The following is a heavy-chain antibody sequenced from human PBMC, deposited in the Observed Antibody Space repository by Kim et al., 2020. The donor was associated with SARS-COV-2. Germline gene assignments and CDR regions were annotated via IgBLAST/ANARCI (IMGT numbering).Heavy chain of an antibody. CDR3: ARHRGVGATWIG. V-gene: IGHV5-10-1*01. Sequence: NYCPSFQGHVTISADKSISTAYLQWSSLKASDTAMYYCARHRGVGATWIGWGQGTLVTVSS. J-gene: IGHJ4*02. D-gene: IGHD1-26*01.